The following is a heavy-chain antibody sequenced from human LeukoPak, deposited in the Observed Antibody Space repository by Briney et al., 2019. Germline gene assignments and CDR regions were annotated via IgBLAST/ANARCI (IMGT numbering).Heavy chain of an antibody. J-gene: IGHJ4*02. CDR2: ISTGGSS. CDR1: GGSISTYY. V-gene: IGHV4-4*07. D-gene: IGHD3-10*01. Sequence: PSETLSLTCTVSGGSISTYYWTWIRQPAGKGLEWIGRISTGGSSDYNPPLKSRVTMSVDTSKNQFSLKLRSVTAADTAVYYCAREGRGSHSGYWGQGILVTVSS. CDR3: AREGRGSHSGY.